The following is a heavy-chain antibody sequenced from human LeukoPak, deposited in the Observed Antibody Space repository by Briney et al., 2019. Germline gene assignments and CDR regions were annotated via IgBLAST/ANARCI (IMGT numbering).Heavy chain of an antibody. CDR2: INPNSGGT. V-gene: IGHV1-2*02. CDR3: ARGGSVLEWLLGYYYMDV. J-gene: IGHJ6*03. Sequence: AASVKVSCKASGYTFTGYYMHWVRQAPGQGLEWMGWINPNSGGTNYAQKFQGRVTMTRDTSISTAYMELSRLRSDDTAVYYCARGGSVLEWLLGYYYMDVWGKGTTVTVSS. CDR1: GYTFTGYY. D-gene: IGHD3-3*01.